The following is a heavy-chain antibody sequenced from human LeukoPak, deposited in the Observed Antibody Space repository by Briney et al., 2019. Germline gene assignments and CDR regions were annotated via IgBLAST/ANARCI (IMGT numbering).Heavy chain of an antibody. CDR3: AREVHYRNDYFDY. Sequence: GGSLRLSCAASGFTFSSYSMNWVRQAPGKGLEWVSYISSSSSTIYYADSVKGRFTISRDNAKNSLYLQMNSLRAEDTAVYYCAREVHYRNDYFDYWGQGTLVTVSS. D-gene: IGHD4-11*01. V-gene: IGHV3-48*04. CDR2: ISSSSSTI. J-gene: IGHJ4*02. CDR1: GFTFSSYS.